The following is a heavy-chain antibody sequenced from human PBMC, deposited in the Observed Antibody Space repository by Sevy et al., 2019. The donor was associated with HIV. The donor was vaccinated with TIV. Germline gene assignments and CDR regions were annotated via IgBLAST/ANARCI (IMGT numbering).Heavy chain of an antibody. Sequence: ASVKVSCKVSGYTLSQLSMHWVRQAPGKGLEWVGTFEPEDGRTIYAQKFQGRVTMTEDTSTDTAYMELNSLNSEDTAVYYCATTKDYYDSSGYPFDYWGQGTQVTVSS. CDR2: FEPEDGRT. CDR1: GYTLSQLS. CDR3: ATTKDYYDSSGYPFDY. J-gene: IGHJ4*02. V-gene: IGHV1-24*01. D-gene: IGHD3-22*01.